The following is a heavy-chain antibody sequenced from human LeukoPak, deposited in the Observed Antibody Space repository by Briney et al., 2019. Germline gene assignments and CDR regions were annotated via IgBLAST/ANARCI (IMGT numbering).Heavy chain of an antibody. Sequence: ASVKVSCKASGYTFSSYYIHWVRQAPGQGLEWMGIINPSGGSTTYAQKFQGRVTMNRDTSTSTVYMELSSLRSEDTAVYYCARLSGSYYCFDYWGQGTLVTVSS. CDR3: ARLSGSYYCFDY. J-gene: IGHJ4*02. D-gene: IGHD1-26*01. V-gene: IGHV1-46*01. CDR1: GYTFSSYY. CDR2: INPSGGST.